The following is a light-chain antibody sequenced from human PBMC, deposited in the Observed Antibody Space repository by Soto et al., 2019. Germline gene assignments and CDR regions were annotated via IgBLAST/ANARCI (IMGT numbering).Light chain of an antibody. CDR1: QSISSW. CDR3: HQYNSYWT. Sequence: DIQMTQSPSTLSASVGDRVTITCRASQSISSWLAWYQQKPGKAPKLLIYDASSLESGVPSRFSGGGSGTEFTHTISSRQTDDFATYYCHQYNSYWTFGQGTKVEIK. J-gene: IGKJ1*01. V-gene: IGKV1-5*01. CDR2: DAS.